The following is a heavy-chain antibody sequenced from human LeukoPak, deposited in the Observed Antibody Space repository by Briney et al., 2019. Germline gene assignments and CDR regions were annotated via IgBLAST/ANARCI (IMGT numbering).Heavy chain of an antibody. V-gene: IGHV3-7*01. CDR2: IKQDGSEK. D-gene: IGHD5-18*01. J-gene: IGHJ4*02. CDR1: GFTFSSYW. CDR3: ARDQHSYGSYYFDY. Sequence: GGSLRLSCAASGFTFSSYWMSWVRQAPGKGLEWVANIKQDGSEKYYVDSVKGRFTISRDNAKNSLYLQMNSLRAEDTAVYYCARDQHSYGSYYFDYWGQGTLVTVSS.